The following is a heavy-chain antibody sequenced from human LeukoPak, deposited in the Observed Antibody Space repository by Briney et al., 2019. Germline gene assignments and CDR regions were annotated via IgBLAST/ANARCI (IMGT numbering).Heavy chain of an antibody. J-gene: IGHJ3*02. CDR3: ARMGGGIAVAFDI. Sequence: SDTLSLTCAVSGYSISSSHGWGWIRQPPGTGLEWIGYISHSGSTKYNPSLKSRVTMSVDTSKNQFSLKLISVTALDPAVYYCARMGGGIAVAFDIWGQGTMVTVSS. V-gene: IGHV4-28*06. CDR2: ISHSGST. CDR1: GYSISSSHG. D-gene: IGHD6-19*01.